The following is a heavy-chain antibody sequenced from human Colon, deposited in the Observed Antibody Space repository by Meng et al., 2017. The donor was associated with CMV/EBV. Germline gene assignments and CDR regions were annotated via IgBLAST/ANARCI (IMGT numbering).Heavy chain of an antibody. CDR1: GYTFTGYY. Sequence: GRLVQAGVEVKKPGASGKVSCKASGYTFTGYYMHWVRQAPGQGLEWMGWINPNSGGTNYVQKFQGRVTMTRDTSISTAYMELSRLRSDDTAVYYCARDLRVWFGEFKNWGQGTLVTVSS. CDR2: INPNSGGT. V-gene: IGHV1-2*02. CDR3: ARDLRVWFGEFKN. D-gene: IGHD3-10*01. J-gene: IGHJ4*02.